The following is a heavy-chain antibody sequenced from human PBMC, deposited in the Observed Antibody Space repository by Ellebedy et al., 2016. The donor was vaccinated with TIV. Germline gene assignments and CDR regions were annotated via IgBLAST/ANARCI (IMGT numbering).Heavy chain of an antibody. CDR2: TYYRSKWYN. CDR3: ARDTSSGWGFNWFDP. J-gene: IGHJ5*02. CDR1: GDSVSSNSAA. D-gene: IGHD6-19*01. V-gene: IGHV6-1*01. Sequence: MPSETLSLTCAISGDSVSSNSAAWNWIRQSPSSGLEWLGRTYYRSKWYNDYAVSVKSRITINPNTSKNQFSLKLNSVSPEDTAVYYCARDTSSGWGFNWFDPWGQGTLVTVSS.